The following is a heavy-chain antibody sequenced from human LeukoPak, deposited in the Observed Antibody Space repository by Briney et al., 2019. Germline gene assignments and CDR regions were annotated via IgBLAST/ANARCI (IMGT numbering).Heavy chain of an antibody. D-gene: IGHD6-19*01. Sequence: ASVRVSCKASGYTFTGYYMHWVRQAPGQGLEWMGIINPSGGSTSYAQKFQGRVTMTRDTSISTAYVELSRLRSDDTAVYYCAREDSSGFYYWGQGTLVTVSS. V-gene: IGHV1-46*01. CDR2: INPSGGST. J-gene: IGHJ4*02. CDR3: AREDSSGFYY. CDR1: GYTFTGYY.